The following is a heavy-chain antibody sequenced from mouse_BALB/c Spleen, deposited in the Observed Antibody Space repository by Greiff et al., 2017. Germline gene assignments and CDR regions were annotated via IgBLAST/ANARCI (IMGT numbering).Heavy chain of an antibody. CDR2: INPSSGYT. CDR1: GYTFTSYT. Sequence: VQLQESAAELARPGASVKMSCKASGYTFTSYTMHWVKQRPGQGLEWIGYINPSSGYTEYNQKFKDKTTLTADKSSSTAYMQLSSLTSEDSAVYYCARSKNYYGSSYAMDYWGQGTSVTVSS. J-gene: IGHJ4*01. V-gene: IGHV1-4*02. D-gene: IGHD1-1*01. CDR3: ARSKNYYGSSYAMDY.